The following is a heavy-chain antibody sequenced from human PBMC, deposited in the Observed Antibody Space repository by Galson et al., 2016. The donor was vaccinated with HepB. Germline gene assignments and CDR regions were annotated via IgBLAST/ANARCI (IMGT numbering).Heavy chain of an antibody. D-gene: IGHD3-9*01. Sequence: QSGAEVKKPGESLKISCKGFGYSFPYYWIGWVRQMPGKGLEWMGLIYPGDSDIRYRPSFQGHVTISADKSIKTAYLEWTSLKASDTAMYYCARGTRYFELTSPVSFDYCGQGTLVTVSS. CDR1: GYSFPYYW. V-gene: IGHV5-51*01. J-gene: IGHJ4*02. CDR2: IYPGDSDI. CDR3: ARGTRYFELTSPVSFDY.